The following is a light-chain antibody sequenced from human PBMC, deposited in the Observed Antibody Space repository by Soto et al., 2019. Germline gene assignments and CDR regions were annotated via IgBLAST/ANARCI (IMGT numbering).Light chain of an antibody. CDR1: QSISTW. CDR2: QTS. CDR3: QQYINRWT. Sequence: DIQMTQSPSTLSASVGDRVTIPFRASQSISTWLAWYQQKPGKAPKLLIYQTSILESGVPSSFSGSGSGTECTLIISSLQPDDFATYYCQQYINRWTFGQGTKVEIK. V-gene: IGKV1-5*03. J-gene: IGKJ1*01.